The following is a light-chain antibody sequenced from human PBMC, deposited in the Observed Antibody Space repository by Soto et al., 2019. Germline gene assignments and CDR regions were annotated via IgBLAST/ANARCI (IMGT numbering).Light chain of an antibody. J-gene: IGKJ1*01. V-gene: IGKV1-39*01. CDR3: QQSYSTPLGPWT. Sequence: DIQMTQSPSSLSASVGDRVTITCRASQSISSYLNWYQQKPGKAPKLLIYAASSLQSGVPSRFSGSGSGTDFTLTISSLQPEDFATYYCQQSYSTPLGPWTFGQGTKVEIK. CDR2: AAS. CDR1: QSISSY.